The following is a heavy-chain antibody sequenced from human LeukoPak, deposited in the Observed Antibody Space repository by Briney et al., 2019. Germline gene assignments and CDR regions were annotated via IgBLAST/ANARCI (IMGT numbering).Heavy chain of an antibody. V-gene: IGHV1-69*05. D-gene: IGHD1-26*01. CDR1: GGTFISYA. J-gene: IGHJ4*02. CDR3: ARSPSARVGATFPSFDY. CDR2: IIPIFGTA. Sequence: ASVKVSCKASGGTFISYAISWVRQAPGQGLEWMGGIIPIFGTANYAQKFQGRVTITTDESTSTAYMELSSLRSEDTAVYYCARSPSARVGATFPSFDYWGQGTLVTVSS.